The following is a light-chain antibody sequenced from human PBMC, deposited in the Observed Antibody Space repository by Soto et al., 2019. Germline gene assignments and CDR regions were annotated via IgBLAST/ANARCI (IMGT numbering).Light chain of an antibody. Sequence: EIVLTQSPGSLSLSPGERATLSCRASQSVTTNYLAWYQQKPGQASRLLIYGASSGATGIPDRFSGSGSGTDFTLTISRLEPEDFAVYYCQEYGSSPVTFGQGTRLDIK. CDR1: QSVTTNY. J-gene: IGKJ5*01. CDR2: GAS. V-gene: IGKV3-20*01. CDR3: QEYGSSPVT.